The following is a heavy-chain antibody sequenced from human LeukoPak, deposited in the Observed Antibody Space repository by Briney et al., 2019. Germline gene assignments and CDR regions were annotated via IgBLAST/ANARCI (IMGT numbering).Heavy chain of an antibody. CDR3: ARDPDIAAAGLEDY. CDR1: GFTFSSYA. J-gene: IGHJ4*02. D-gene: IGHD6-13*01. CDR2: ISGSGGST. V-gene: IGHV3-23*01. Sequence: GGSLRLSCAASGFTFSSYAMSWVRQAPGKGLEWVSAISGSGGSTYYADSVKGRFTISRDNSKNTLYLQMNSLRAEDTAVYYCARDPDIAAAGLEDYWGQGTLVTVSS.